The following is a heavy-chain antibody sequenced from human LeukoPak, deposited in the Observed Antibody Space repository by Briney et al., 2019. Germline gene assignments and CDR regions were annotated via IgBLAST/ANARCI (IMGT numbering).Heavy chain of an antibody. V-gene: IGHV1-18*01. CDR1: GYTFTSYG. CDR3: ARDITVVSLASIGFDY. CDR2: ISSYNGKT. D-gene: IGHD3-16*01. Sequence: ASVKVSCKASGYTFTSYGLSWVRQAPGQGLEWMGWISSYNGKTNYAQKFQGRLTKTTDTSTSTAYMELRSLTSDDTAVYYCARDITVVSLASIGFDYWSQGTVVTVSS. J-gene: IGHJ4*02.